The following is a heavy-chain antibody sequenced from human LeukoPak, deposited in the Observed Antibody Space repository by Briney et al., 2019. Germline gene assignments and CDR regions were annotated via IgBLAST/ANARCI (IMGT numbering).Heavy chain of an antibody. Sequence: SETLSLTCTVSGGSLSSGDYYWRSIRQPPGKGLECVGYIYYSGSTYYNPSLKSRVTISVDTSKNQFSLKLSSVTAADTAVYYCARDLRRSGPAAYFDYWGQGTLVTVSS. CDR1: GGSLSSGDYY. CDR3: ARDLRRSGPAAYFDY. CDR2: IYYSGST. D-gene: IGHD2-2*01. V-gene: IGHV4-30-4*08. J-gene: IGHJ4*02.